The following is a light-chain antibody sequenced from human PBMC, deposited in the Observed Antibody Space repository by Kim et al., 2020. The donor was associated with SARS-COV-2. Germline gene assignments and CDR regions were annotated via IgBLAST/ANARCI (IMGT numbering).Light chain of an antibody. V-gene: IGLV3-19*01. Sequence: ALGQTVRITCQGDSLRSYYASWYQQKPGQAPVLVIYGKNNRPSGIPDRFSGSSSGNTASLTITGAQAEDQADYYCNSRDSSGNHVVFGGGTQLTVL. CDR3: NSRDSSGNHVV. J-gene: IGLJ2*01. CDR2: GKN. CDR1: SLRSYY.